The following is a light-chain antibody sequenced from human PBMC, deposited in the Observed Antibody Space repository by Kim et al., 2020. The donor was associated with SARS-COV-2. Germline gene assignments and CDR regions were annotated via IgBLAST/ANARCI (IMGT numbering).Light chain of an antibody. V-gene: IGLV3-19*01. CDR3: NSRDISGDHWV. Sequence: QPVRVTYQGDTLRKYYASWYQQMQGQAPLLVIYGNSIRPSGIPDRFSGSYSGNTASLTITGAQAEDEADYYCNSRDISGDHWVFGGGTQLTVL. J-gene: IGLJ3*02. CDR2: GNS. CDR1: TLRKYY.